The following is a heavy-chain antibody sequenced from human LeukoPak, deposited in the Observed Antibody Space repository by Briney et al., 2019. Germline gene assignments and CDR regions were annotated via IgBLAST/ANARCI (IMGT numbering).Heavy chain of an antibody. Sequence: QAGGSLRLSCAASGFTFDDYAMHWVRQAPGKGLEWVSGISWNSGSIGYADSVKGRFTISRDNAKNSLYLQMNSLRAEDTAVYYCARDDGDYAHPVDYWGQGTLVTVSS. D-gene: IGHD4-17*01. CDR1: GFTFDDYA. CDR3: ARDDGDYAHPVDY. CDR2: ISWNSGSI. V-gene: IGHV3-9*01. J-gene: IGHJ4*02.